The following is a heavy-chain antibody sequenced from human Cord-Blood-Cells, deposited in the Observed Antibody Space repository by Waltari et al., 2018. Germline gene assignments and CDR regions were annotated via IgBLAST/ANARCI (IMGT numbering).Heavy chain of an antibody. V-gene: IGHV1-2*02. J-gene: IGHJ4*02. CDR3: ARVSIAARPFDY. Sequence: QVQLVQSGAEVKKPGASVKVSCTASGSTFTGYYMHWLRQAPGQGLEWMGWINPNSGGTNYAQKFQGRVTMTRDTSISTAYMELSRLRSDDTAVYYCARVSIAARPFDYWGQGTLVTVSS. CDR1: GSTFTGYY. CDR2: INPNSGGT. D-gene: IGHD6-6*01.